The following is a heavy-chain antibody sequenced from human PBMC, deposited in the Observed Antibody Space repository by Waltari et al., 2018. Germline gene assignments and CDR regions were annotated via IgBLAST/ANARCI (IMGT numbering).Heavy chain of an antibody. Sequence: EVQLVESGGGLVQPGGSLRLSCPASGFIFSNYEMNWVRQAPGKRSEWLSYISNGVKTSYYADSVKGLFTISRDNAQNSLYLQMDSLTDEDTAVYYCARVRIFGGVTYYYGMDVWGQGTTVTVSS. V-gene: IGHV3-48*03. CDR1: GFIFSNYE. CDR3: ARVRIFGGVTYYYGMDV. D-gene: IGHD3-3*01. CDR2: ISNGVKTS. J-gene: IGHJ6*02.